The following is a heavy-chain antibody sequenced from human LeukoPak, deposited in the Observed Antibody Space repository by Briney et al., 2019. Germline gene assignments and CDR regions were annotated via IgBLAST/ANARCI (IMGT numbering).Heavy chain of an antibody. V-gene: IGHV3-21*01. CDR3: ARADSTGYFEFDY. CDR2: ISSSSSYI. D-gene: IGHD3-22*01. J-gene: IGHJ4*02. CDR1: GFTFSSYS. Sequence: PGGSLRLSCAASGFTFSSYSMNWVRQAPGKGLEWVSSISSSSSYIYYADSGKGRFTISRDNAKNSLYLQMNSLRAEDTAVYYCARADSTGYFEFDYWGQGTLVTVSS.